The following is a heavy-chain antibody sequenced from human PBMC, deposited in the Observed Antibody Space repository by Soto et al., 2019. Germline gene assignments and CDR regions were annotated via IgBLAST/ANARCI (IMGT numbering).Heavy chain of an antibody. CDR1: GYTFTSYA. J-gene: IGHJ4*02. CDR2: INAGNGNT. CDR3: ARDPPPRGLLWFGELLPFDY. V-gene: IGHV1-3*01. Sequence: ASVKVSCKASGYTFTSYAMHWVRQAPGQRLEWMGWINAGNGNTKYSQKFQGRVTITRDTSASTAYMELSSLRSEDTAVYYCARDPPPRGLLWFGELLPFDYWGQGTLVTVSS. D-gene: IGHD3-10*01.